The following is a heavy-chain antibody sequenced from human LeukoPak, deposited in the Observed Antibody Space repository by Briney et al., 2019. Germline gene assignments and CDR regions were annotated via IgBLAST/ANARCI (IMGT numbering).Heavy chain of an antibody. D-gene: IGHD1-1*01. CDR2: ISSSSSNI. V-gene: IGHV3-21*01. CDR3: ARCTTGRTFGSLREIKKSREIDY. CDR1: GFTFSTYS. Sequence: GGSLRLSCAASGFTFSTYSMNWVRQAPGKGLEWVSSISSSSSNIYYADSVKGRFTISRDNAKNSLYLRMNSLRAEDTAVYYCARCTTGRTFGSLREIKKSREIDYWGQGTLVTVSS. J-gene: IGHJ4*02.